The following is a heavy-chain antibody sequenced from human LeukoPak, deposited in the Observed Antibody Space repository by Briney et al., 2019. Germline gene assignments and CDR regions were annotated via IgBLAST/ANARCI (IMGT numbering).Heavy chain of an antibody. V-gene: IGHV3-23*01. D-gene: IGHD1-26*01. J-gene: IGHJ5*02. CDR1: GFTFSSSA. CDR3: AKGGHYSWFDP. CDR2: ISGFGENT. Sequence: PGGSLRLSCAASGFTFSSSAMSWVRQAPGKGLEWVSTISGFGENTYYADSVKGRFTISRDNFKSALFLQMNSLRAEDTAVYYCAKGGHYSWFDPWGQGTLSSSPQ.